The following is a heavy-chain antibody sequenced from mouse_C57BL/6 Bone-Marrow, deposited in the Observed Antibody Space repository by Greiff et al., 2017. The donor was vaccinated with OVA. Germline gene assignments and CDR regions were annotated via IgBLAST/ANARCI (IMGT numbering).Heavy chain of an antibody. V-gene: IGHV1-81*01. J-gene: IGHJ2*01. D-gene: IGHD2-3*01. CDR1: GYTFTSYG. CDR2: IYPRSGNT. CDR3: ARRGYSGFDY. Sequence: VKLQQSGAELARPGASVKLSCKASGYTFTSYGISWVKQRTGQGLEWIGEIYPRSGNTYYNEKFKGKATLTADKSSSTAYMELRSLTSEDSAVYFCARRGYSGFDYWGQGTTLTVSS.